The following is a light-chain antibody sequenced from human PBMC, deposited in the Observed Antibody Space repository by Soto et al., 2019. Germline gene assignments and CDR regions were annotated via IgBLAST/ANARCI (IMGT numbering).Light chain of an antibody. CDR1: QSVLYTLNKRNY. J-gene: IGKJ5*01. V-gene: IGKV4-1*01. Sequence: DIVMTQSPDSLAMSLGERATINCKSSQSVLYTLNKRNYLSWYQQKPGQPPKLLIYWAYTRDSGAPDRFSGSGSGTEFTLTISSLQAEDAAVYYCQQYYTTPTITFGQGTRLEIK. CDR2: WAY. CDR3: QQYYTTPTIT.